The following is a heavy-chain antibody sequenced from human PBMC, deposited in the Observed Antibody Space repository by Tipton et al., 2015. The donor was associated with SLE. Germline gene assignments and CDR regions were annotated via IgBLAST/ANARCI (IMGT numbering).Heavy chain of an antibody. CDR2: INHSGST. CDR3: ARSGRSIAARPFDY. V-gene: IGHV4-34*01. J-gene: IGHJ4*02. D-gene: IGHD6-6*01. Sequence: TLSLTCVVSGGSFSGYYWSWIRQPPGKGLEWIGEINHSGSTNYNPSLKSRVTISVDTSKNQFSLKLSSVTAADTAVYYCARSGRSIAARPFDYWGQGTLVTVSS. CDR1: GGSFSGYY.